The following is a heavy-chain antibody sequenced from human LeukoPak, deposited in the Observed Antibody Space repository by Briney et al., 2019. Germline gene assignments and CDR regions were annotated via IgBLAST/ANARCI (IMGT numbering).Heavy chain of an antibody. CDR1: GFSLSTTGVA. CDR3: AHRGGGSFDY. CDR2: VYWSDDK. J-gene: IGHJ4*02. D-gene: IGHD5-12*01. V-gene: IGHV2-5*01. Sequence: ESGPTLVKPTQTLTLTCAFSGFSLSTTGVAVGWIRQPPGKALEWLALVYWSDDKRYSPSLKSRLTITKDTSKNQVVLTVTNMDPVDTATYYCAHRGGGSFDYWGQGTLVTVSS.